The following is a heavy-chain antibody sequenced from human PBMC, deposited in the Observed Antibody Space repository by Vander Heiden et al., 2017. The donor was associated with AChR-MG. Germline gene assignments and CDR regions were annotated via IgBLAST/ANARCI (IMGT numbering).Heavy chain of an antibody. Sequence: VQLLESGGGLVQPGGSLRLSCAASGFTFSTYAISWGRQAPGKGLEWVSCIGGSGGSTYYADSVKGRFTISRDNSKNTVYLQMNSLRAEDTALYYCAKGGSGSYTALDYWGQGTLVTVSS. CDR1: GFTFSTYA. J-gene: IGHJ4*02. V-gene: IGHV3-23*01. CDR2: IGGSGGST. CDR3: AKGGSGSYTALDY. D-gene: IGHD1-26*01.